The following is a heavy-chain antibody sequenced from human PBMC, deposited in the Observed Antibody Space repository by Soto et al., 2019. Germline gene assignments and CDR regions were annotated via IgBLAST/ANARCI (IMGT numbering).Heavy chain of an antibody. D-gene: IGHD2-8*02. CDR3: ARAVFCTEGFCFPNGLDP. V-gene: IGHV4-30-2*01. Sequence: HLQLQESGSGLVNPSETLSLTCTVSGDSINSDGHSWSWIWQPPGEALAWIGYIYQTGTTQYNPSLSSRVSISADRSKNQFSLHLTSVTAADTAVYYCARAVFCTEGFCFPNGLDPWGQGILVTVSS. CDR1: GDSINSDGHS. J-gene: IGHJ5*02. CDR2: IYQTGTT.